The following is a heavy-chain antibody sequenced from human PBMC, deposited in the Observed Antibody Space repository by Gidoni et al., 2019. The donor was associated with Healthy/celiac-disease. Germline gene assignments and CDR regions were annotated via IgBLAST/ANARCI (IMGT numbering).Heavy chain of an antibody. CDR3: ARDYTREVTFDI. D-gene: IGHD3-16*01. V-gene: IGHV3-33*01. CDR2: IWYDGSNK. CDR1: GFTFSSYG. Sequence: QVQLVESGGGVVQPGRSLRLSCAASGFTFSSYGMHWVRQAPGKGLEWVAVIWYDGSNKYYADSVKGRFTISRDNSKNTLYLQMNSLRAEDTAVYYCARDYTREVTFDIWGQGTMVTVSS. J-gene: IGHJ3*02.